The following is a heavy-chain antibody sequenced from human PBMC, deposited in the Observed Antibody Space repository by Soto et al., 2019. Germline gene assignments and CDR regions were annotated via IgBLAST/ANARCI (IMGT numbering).Heavy chain of an antibody. J-gene: IGHJ4*02. D-gene: IGHD1-26*01. CDR2: ISCDGRNK. V-gene: IGHV3-30*18. Sequence: PGGSLRLSCAASGFTFSNYGMHWVRQAPGKGLEWVAGISCDGRNKYYADSVKGRFTISRDNSKNTLNLQMNSLRAEDTAVYYCAKDRGRVGATRFDYWGQGTLVTVSS. CDR1: GFTFSNYG. CDR3: AKDRGRVGATRFDY.